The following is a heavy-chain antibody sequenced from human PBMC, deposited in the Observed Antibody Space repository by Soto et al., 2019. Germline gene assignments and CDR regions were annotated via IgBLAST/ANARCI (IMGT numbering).Heavy chain of an antibody. CDR3: AKGGSPFHPRFFDN. CDR2: IDDKVNRA. CDR1: GFSFSDYA. D-gene: IGHD2-15*01. V-gene: IGHV3-23*01. Sequence: GGSLRLSCATSGFSFSDYAMSWVRQAPGKGLDWVAGIDDKVNRAYYADSVRGRFTTSRDNSKDTLFLQMSGLRAEDTAIYYCAKGGSPFHPRFFDNWGLGTQVTFSS. J-gene: IGHJ4*02.